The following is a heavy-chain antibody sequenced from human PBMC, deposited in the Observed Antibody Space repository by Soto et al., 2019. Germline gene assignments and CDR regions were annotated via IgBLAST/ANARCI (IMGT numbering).Heavy chain of an antibody. D-gene: IGHD3-22*01. CDR2: IDPSDSQA. Sequence: GESLKISRKGSGYSFAGYWITWVRQKPGKGLEWMGRIDPSDSQAYYSPSFRGHVTISATKSITTVFLQWSSLRASDTAMYYCARQIYDSDTGPNFQYYFDSWGQGTPVTVSS. CDR3: ARQIYDSDTGPNFQYYFDS. J-gene: IGHJ4*02. CDR1: GYSFAGYW. V-gene: IGHV5-10-1*01.